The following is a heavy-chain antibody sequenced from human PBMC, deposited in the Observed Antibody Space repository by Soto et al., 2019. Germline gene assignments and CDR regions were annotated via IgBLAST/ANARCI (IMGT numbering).Heavy chain of an antibody. CDR3: ASMVTSHPYFDY. CDR2: IIPIFGTA. V-gene: IGHV1-69*13. J-gene: IGHJ4*02. CDR1: GGTFSSYA. D-gene: IGHD2-21*02. Sequence: SVKVSCKASGGTFSSYAISWVRQAPGQGLEWMGGIIPIFGTANYAQKFQGRVTITADESTSTAYMELSSLRSEDTAVYYCASMVTSHPYFDYWGQGTLVTVSS.